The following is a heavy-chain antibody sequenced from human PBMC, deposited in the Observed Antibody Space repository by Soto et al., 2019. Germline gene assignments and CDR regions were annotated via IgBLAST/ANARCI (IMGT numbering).Heavy chain of an antibody. CDR3: ASMVTSHPYFDY. CDR2: IIPIFGTA. V-gene: IGHV1-69*13. J-gene: IGHJ4*02. CDR1: GGTFSSYA. D-gene: IGHD2-21*02. Sequence: SVKVSCKASGGTFSSYAISWVRQAPGQGLEWMGGIIPIFGTANYAQKFQGRVTITADESTSTAYMELSSLRSEDTAVYYCASMVTSHPYFDYWGQGTLVTVSS.